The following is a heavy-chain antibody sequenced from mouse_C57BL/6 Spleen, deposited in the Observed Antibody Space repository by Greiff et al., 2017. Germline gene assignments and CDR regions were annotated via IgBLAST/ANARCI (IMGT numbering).Heavy chain of an antibody. CDR2: IYPGSGST. CDR1: GYTFTSYW. V-gene: IGHV1-55*01. J-gene: IGHJ4*01. Sequence: QVQLQQPGAELVKPGASVQMSCKASGYTFTSYWITWVKQRPGQGLEWIGDIYPGSGSTNYNEKFKCKATLTVDTSSSTAYMQLSSLTSEDSAVYYCARGYYAMDYWGQGTSVTVSS. CDR3: ARGYYAMDY.